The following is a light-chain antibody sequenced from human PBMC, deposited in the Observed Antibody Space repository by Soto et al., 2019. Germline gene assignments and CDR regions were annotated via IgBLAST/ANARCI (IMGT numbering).Light chain of an antibody. V-gene: IGKV1-39*01. Sequence: DIQMTQSPSSLSASVGDRVTITCRASQSISNYLNWYQQKPGKAPKLLIYAASSLQSGVPSRFSGSGSGTDFTLTISSLQPEDFATYYCQQSYITSWTFGQGTKVEIK. CDR3: QQSYITSWT. CDR1: QSISNY. CDR2: AAS. J-gene: IGKJ1*01.